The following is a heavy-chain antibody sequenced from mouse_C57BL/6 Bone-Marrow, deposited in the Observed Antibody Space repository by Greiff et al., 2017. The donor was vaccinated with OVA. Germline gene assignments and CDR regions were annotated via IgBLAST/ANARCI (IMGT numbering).Heavy chain of an antibody. V-gene: IGHV1-81*01. CDR2: IYPRSGNT. CDR3: ARYYYYGSSWYFDV. Sequence: QVQLQQSGAELARPGASVKLSCKASGYTFTSYGISWVKQRTGQGLEWIGEIYPRSGNTYYNEKFKGKATLTADKSSSTAYMELRSLTSEDSAVYFGARYYYYGSSWYFDVWGTGTTVTVSS. CDR1: GYTFTSYG. J-gene: IGHJ1*03. D-gene: IGHD1-1*01.